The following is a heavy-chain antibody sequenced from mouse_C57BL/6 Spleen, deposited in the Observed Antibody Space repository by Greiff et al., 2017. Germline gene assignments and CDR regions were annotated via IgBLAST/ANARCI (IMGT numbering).Heavy chain of an antibody. CDR3: ARGGDWDGFAY. Sequence: ESGPGMVKPSQSLSLTCTVTGYSITSGYDWHWIRHFPGNKLEWMGYISYSGSTNYNPSLKSRISITHDTSKNHFFLKLNSVTTEDTATYYCARGGDWDGFAYWGQGTLVTVSA. D-gene: IGHD4-1*01. CDR2: ISYSGST. J-gene: IGHJ3*01. CDR1: GYSITSGYD. V-gene: IGHV3-1*01.